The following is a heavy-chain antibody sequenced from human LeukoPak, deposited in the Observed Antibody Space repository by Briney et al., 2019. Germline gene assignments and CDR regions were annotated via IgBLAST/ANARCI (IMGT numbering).Heavy chain of an antibody. CDR1: GFTFSSNA. Sequence: GGSLRLSCAASGFTFSSNAMTWVRQAPGKGLEWVSVVSGSGGSTDYADSVKGRFTISRDNSKNTLYLQMNSLTAEDTAVYYCVRDKGGRSGAIYYDAFDVWGQGTMVTVSS. CDR3: VRDKGGRSGAIYYDAFDV. D-gene: IGHD1-26*01. J-gene: IGHJ3*01. CDR2: VSGSGGST. V-gene: IGHV3-23*01.